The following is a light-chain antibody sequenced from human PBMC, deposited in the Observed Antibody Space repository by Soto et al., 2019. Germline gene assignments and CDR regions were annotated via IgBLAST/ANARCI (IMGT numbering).Light chain of an antibody. V-gene: IGKV1-33*01. CDR1: QDIRKY. CDR2: GAS. Sequence: DIQMTQSPSSLSASVGDRVTITCQASQDIRKYLSWYQQKPGRAPKLQIYGASNLETGVPSRFSGSGYGTDFTFTISSLQPEDIATYYCQHYDHLPPFTFGPGTKVAIK. J-gene: IGKJ3*01. CDR3: QHYDHLPPFT.